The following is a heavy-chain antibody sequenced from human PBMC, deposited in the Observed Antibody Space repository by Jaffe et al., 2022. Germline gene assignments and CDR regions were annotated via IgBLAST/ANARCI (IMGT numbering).Heavy chain of an antibody. V-gene: IGHV7-4-1*02. CDR1: GYTFTSYA. Sequence: QVQLVQSGSELKKPGASVKVSCKASGYTFTSYAMNWVRQAPGQGLEWMGWINTNTGNPTYAQGFTGRFVFSLDTSVSTAYLQISSLKAEDTAVYYCARTVGYSSSWAENPEVGYYYMDVWGKGTTVTVSS. D-gene: IGHD6-13*01. CDR2: INTNTGNP. J-gene: IGHJ6*03. CDR3: ARTVGYSSSWAENPEVGYYYMDV.